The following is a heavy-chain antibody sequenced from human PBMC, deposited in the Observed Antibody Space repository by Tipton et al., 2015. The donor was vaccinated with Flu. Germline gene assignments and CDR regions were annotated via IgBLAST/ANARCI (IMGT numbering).Heavy chain of an antibody. J-gene: IGHJ3*02. CDR2: IYNTGRT. CDR3: ARPYNSGWYGAFDI. CDR1: GGSISGYH. V-gene: IGHV4-59*08. Sequence: LRLSCTVSGGSISGYHWSLIRQSPGKGLEWIGYIYNTGRTSYNPSLKSRVTISMDTSKNQVSLKLTSVTAADTAVYYCARPYNSGWYGAFDIWGQGTMVTVSP. D-gene: IGHD6-19*01.